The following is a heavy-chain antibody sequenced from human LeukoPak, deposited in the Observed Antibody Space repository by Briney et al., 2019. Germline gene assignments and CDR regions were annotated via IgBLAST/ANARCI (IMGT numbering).Heavy chain of an antibody. CDR1: GFTFSDYY. D-gene: IGHD3-3*01. V-gene: IGHV3-11*06. Sequence: GGSLRLSCTASGFTFSDYYISWIRQAPGKGLEWVSSISSISSYIYYADSVKGRFTISRDNAKNSLYLQMNSLRAEDTAVYYCARDLGNEYDFWSGYYTYYGMDVWGQGTTVTVSS. CDR2: ISSISSYI. CDR3: ARDLGNEYDFWSGYYTYYGMDV. J-gene: IGHJ6*02.